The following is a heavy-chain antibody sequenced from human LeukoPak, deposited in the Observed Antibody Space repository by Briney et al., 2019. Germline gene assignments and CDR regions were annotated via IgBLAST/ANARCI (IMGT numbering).Heavy chain of an antibody. V-gene: IGHV1-2*02. D-gene: IGHD6-13*01. J-gene: IGHJ4*02. Sequence: ASVKVSCKASGYTFTGYYMHWVRQAPGQGLEWMGWINPNSGGTNYAQKFQGRVTMTRDTSISTAYMELSRLRSDDTAVYYCAGTPAQYSGRALGHFDYWGQGTLVTVSS. CDR2: INPNSGGT. CDR3: AGTPAQYSGRALGHFDY. CDR1: GYTFTGYY.